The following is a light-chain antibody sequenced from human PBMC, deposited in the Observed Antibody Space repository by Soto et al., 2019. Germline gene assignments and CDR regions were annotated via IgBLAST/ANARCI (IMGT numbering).Light chain of an antibody. Sequence: QSVLTQPPSVPGAPGQRVTISCTGSSSNIGAGYDVHWYQQLPGTAPKLLIYGNSNRPSGVPDRFSGSKSGTSASLAITGLQAEDEADYYCQSYDSSLGVVFGGGTKVTVL. V-gene: IGLV1-40*01. CDR1: SSNIGAGYD. CDR3: QSYDSSLGVV. J-gene: IGLJ2*01. CDR2: GNS.